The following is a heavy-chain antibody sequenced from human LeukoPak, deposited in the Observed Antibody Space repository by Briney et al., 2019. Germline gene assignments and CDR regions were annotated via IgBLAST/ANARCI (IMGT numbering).Heavy chain of an antibody. CDR2: ITSKAYGGTT. J-gene: IGHJ4*02. D-gene: IGHD6-19*01. CDR3: TPSIAVAGSLDY. V-gene: IGHV3-49*04. CDR1: GFTFGDYA. Sequence: PGGSLRLFCTASGFTFGDYAMSWVRQAPGKGLEWVGFITSKAYGGTTEYAASVKGRFTISRDDSKNTLNLQMNSLKTEDTAVYYCTPSIAVAGSLDYWGQGTLVTVSS.